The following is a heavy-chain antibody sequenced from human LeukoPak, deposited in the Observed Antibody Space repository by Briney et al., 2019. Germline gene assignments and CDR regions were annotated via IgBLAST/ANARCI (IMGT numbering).Heavy chain of an antibody. Sequence: PGRSLRLSCAASGFTFSSYAMHWVRQAPGKGLEWVAFISYDGSNKYYADSVKGRFTISRDDSKNTLYLQMNSLRPEDTAVYYCARDATTAIGTVYMDVWGKGTTVTISS. CDR1: GFTFSSYA. V-gene: IGHV3-30*04. J-gene: IGHJ6*03. CDR2: ISYDGSNK. D-gene: IGHD1-1*01. CDR3: ARDATTAIGTVYMDV.